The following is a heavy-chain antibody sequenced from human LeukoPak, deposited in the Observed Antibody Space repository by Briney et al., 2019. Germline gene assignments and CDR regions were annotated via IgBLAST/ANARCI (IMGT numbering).Heavy chain of an antibody. CDR1: GFNLSGYS. V-gene: IGHV3-21*05. CDR2: ISSTGRDV. CDR3: ARDLFNRDGYDI. D-gene: IGHD5-24*01. Sequence: PGGSLRLSCAASGFNLSGYSINWVRQAPGKRLEWISYISSTGRDVYYADSVKGRFTISRDNAKSSVSLQMNSLRAEDTAIYYCARDLFNRDGYDIWGPGTTVIVSS. J-gene: IGHJ3*02.